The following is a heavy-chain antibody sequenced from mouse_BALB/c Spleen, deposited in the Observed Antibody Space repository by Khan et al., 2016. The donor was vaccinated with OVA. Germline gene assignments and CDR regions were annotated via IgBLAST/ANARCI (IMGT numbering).Heavy chain of an antibody. D-gene: IGHD2-14*01. Sequence: VQLKESGPGLVKPSQSLSLTCTVTGYSITSDYAWNWIRQFPGNKLEWMGFISYSGNTNYNPSLKSRISITRDTSKNQFFLQLNSVTTEDTATYRCARVYRGDFDYWGQGTTLTVSS. J-gene: IGHJ2*01. V-gene: IGHV3-2*02. CDR2: ISYSGNT. CDR1: GYSITSDYA. CDR3: ARVYRGDFDY.